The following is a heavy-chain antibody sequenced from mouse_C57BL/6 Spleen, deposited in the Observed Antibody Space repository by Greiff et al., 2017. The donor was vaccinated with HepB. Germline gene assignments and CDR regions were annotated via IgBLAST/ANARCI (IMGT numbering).Heavy chain of an antibody. CDR1: GFTFSSYA. D-gene: IGHD1-1*01. Sequence: EVHLVESGGGLVKPGGSLKLSCAASGFTFSSYAMSWVRQTPEKRLEWVATISDGGSYTYYPDNVKGRFTISRDNAKNNLYLQMSHLKSEDTAMYYCARDFPYYYGSSPRYFDVWGTRTTVTVSS. CDR3: ARDFPYYYGSSPRYFDV. V-gene: IGHV5-4*01. CDR2: ISDGGSYT. J-gene: IGHJ1*03.